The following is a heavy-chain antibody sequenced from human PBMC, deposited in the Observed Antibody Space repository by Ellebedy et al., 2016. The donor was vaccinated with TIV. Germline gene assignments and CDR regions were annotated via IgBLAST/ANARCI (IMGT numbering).Heavy chain of an antibody. CDR2: IFASGSF. CDR1: GGSVSRYF. D-gene: IGHD1-1*01. CDR3: ARVHCSITTCDYYYMDV. Sequence: SETLSPTXTVPGGSVSRYFWSWIRQPAGKGLEWIGRIFASGSFNYNPSLMSRVTMSVVTSKNQISLRLNSVTAADTAVYYCARVHCSITTCDYYYMDVWGKGTTVTVSS. J-gene: IGHJ6*03. V-gene: IGHV4-4*07.